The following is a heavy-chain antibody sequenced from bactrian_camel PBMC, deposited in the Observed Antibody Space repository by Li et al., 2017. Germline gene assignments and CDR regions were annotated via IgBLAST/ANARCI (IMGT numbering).Heavy chain of an antibody. V-gene: IGHV3S53*01. D-gene: IGHD5*01. CDR1: GSTDGVYC. CDR3: AKVPPPYCAGLVSNPWVTATVGN. Sequence: HVQLVESGGGSVQVGGSLRLSCAASGSTDGVYCMGWFRQTPENERAGVASIDLSGATTYGDSVKGRFTISRDNAKDTIYLQMNSLKPNDTGVYVCAKVPPPYCAGLVSNPWVTATVGNRGQGTQVTVS. J-gene: IGHJ4*01. CDR2: IDLSGAT.